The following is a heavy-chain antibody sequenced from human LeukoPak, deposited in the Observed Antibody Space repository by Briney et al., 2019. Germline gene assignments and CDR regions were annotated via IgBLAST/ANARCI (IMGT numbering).Heavy chain of an antibody. J-gene: IGHJ4*02. V-gene: IGHV4-59*08. Sequence: PSETLSLTCTVSGGSISSYYWSWIRQPPGKGLEWIGYIYYSGSTNYNPSLKSRVTISVDTSKNQFSLKLSSVTTADTAVYYCARLMGKSDYWGQGTLVTVSS. CDR1: GGSISSYY. D-gene: IGHD7-27*01. CDR2: IYYSGST. CDR3: ARLMGKSDY.